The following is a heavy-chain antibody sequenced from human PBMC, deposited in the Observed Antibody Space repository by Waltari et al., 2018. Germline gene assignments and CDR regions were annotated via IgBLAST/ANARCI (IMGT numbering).Heavy chain of an antibody. Sequence: QVQLVQSGAEVKKPGASVKVSCKASGYTFTGYYMHWVRQAPGQGLEWMGRINPNSGGTNYAQKFQGRVTMTRDTSISTAYMELSRLRSDDTAVYYCARLTPPYYEEGWFDPWGQGTLVTVSS. CDR3: ARLTPPYYEEGWFDP. CDR2: INPNSGGT. V-gene: IGHV1-2*06. CDR1: GYTFTGYY. D-gene: IGHD3-3*01. J-gene: IGHJ5*02.